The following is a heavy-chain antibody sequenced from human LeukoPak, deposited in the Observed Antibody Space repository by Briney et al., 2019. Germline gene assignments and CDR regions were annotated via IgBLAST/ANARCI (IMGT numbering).Heavy chain of an antibody. Sequence: ASVKVSCKASGYTFTGYYIHWVRQAPGQGLEWMGRINPNSGGTNYAQKFQGRVTMTRDTSITTAYMELSRLRSDDTAVYYCARDIVGIGYYDSSGHEDYWGQGSLVTVSS. CDR2: INPNSGGT. V-gene: IGHV1-2*06. CDR3: ARDIVGIGYYDSSGHEDY. CDR1: GYTFTGYY. J-gene: IGHJ4*02. D-gene: IGHD3-22*01.